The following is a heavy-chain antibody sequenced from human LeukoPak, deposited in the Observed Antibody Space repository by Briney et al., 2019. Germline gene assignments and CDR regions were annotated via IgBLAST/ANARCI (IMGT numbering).Heavy chain of an antibody. Sequence: SQTLSLTCTVSGGSISSGGYYWSWIRQHPGKGLEWIGYIYYSGSTYYNPSLKSRVTISVDTSKNQFSLKLSSVTAADTAVYYCARYSDTAMVGFDYWGQGTLVTVSS. CDR2: IYYSGST. D-gene: IGHD5-18*01. CDR1: GGSISSGGYY. V-gene: IGHV4-31*03. J-gene: IGHJ4*02. CDR3: ARYSDTAMVGFDY.